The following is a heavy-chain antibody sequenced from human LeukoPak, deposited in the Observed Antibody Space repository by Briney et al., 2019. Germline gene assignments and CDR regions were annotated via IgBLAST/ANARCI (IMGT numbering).Heavy chain of an antibody. V-gene: IGHV2-5*02. CDR3: AYSRLGGYYDSSGYHNWFDP. Sequence: SGPTLVKPTQTLTLTCTFSGFSLSTSGVGVGWIRQPPGKALEWLALIYWDDDKHYSPTLKSRLTITKDTSKTQVVLTMTNMDPVDTATYYCAYSRLGGYYDSSGYHNWFDPWGQGTLVTVSS. CDR2: IYWDDDK. J-gene: IGHJ5*02. D-gene: IGHD3-22*01. CDR1: GFSLSTSGVG.